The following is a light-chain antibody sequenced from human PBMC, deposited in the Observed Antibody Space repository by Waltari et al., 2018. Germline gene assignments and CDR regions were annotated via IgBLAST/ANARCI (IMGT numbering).Light chain of an antibody. Sequence: EIVLPQSTATLSLSPGERATLSCRASQSVSSYLAWYQQKPGQAPRLLIYDASNRATGIPARFSGSGSGTDFTLTISSLEPEDFAVYYCQQRSNWPLTFGGGTEVEIK. CDR3: QQRSNWPLT. CDR2: DAS. V-gene: IGKV3-11*01. CDR1: QSVSSY. J-gene: IGKJ4*01.